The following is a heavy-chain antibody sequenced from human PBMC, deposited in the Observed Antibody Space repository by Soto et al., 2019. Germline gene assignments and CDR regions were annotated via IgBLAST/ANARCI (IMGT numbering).Heavy chain of an antibody. V-gene: IGHV3-30*18. CDR1: GFTFSTYG. Sequence: PGGSLRLSCAASGFTFSTYGMHWVRQAPGKGLEWVAVISYDGSNKYYADSVKGRFTISRDNAKNTLYLQMNSLRVEDTAVYYCQKDGDISMIKVVAIFASGGQEPCYTSSS. D-gene: IGHD3-22*01. J-gene: IGHJ5*01. CDR2: ISYDGSNK. CDR3: QKDGDISMIKVVAIFAS.